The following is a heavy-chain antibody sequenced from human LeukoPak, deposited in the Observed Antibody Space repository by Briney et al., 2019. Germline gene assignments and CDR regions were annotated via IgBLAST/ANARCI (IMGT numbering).Heavy chain of an antibody. CDR1: GYTFTAYY. J-gene: IGHJ4*02. CDR3: AREESGGYFDY. Sequence: ASVKVSCKASGYTFTAYYMHWVRQAPGQGLEWMGWINPNSGGTNYAQKFQGRVTMARDTSTTTVYMELSSLRSEDTAVYYCAREESGGYFDYWGQGTLVTVSS. V-gene: IGHV1-2*02. D-gene: IGHD2-8*02. CDR2: INPNSGGT.